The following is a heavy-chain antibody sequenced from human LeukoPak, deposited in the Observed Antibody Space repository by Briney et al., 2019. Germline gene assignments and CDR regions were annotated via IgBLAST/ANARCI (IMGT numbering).Heavy chain of an antibody. CDR1: GYTFTSYG. CDR3: ARGLAAAGTDGAFDI. CDR2: ISAYNGNT. V-gene: IGHV1-18*01. D-gene: IGHD6-13*01. J-gene: IGHJ3*02. Sequence: ALVKVSCKASGYTFTSYGISWVRQAPGQGLEWMGWISAYNGNTNYAQKLQGRVTMTTDTSTSTAYMELRSLRSDDTAVYYCARGLAAAGTDGAFDIWGQGTMVTVSS.